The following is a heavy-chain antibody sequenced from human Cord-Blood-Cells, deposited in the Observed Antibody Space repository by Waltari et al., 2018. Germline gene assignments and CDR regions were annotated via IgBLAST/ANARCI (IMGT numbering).Heavy chain of an antibody. CDR1: GGTFTSFA. J-gene: IGHJ3*02. V-gene: IGHV1-69*01. Sequence: QVQLVQSGAEGKKPGSSVKVFCKASGGTFTSFAISWVRQAPGQGLEWMGGIIPIFGTANYAQKFQGRVTITADESTSTAYMELSSLRSEDTAVYYCARAGIAARLFAFDIWGQGTMVTVSS. CDR2: IIPIFGTA. D-gene: IGHD6-6*01. CDR3: ARAGIAARLFAFDI.